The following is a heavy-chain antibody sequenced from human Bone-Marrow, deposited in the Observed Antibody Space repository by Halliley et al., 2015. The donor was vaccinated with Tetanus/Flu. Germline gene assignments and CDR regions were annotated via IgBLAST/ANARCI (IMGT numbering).Heavy chain of an antibody. Sequence: GWGWLGEIYHSGGTSSTPPLKSRITISVDRSKNRFPLKLPSVTAADTAVYFCARNGWYSLDFWGQGIVVTVSS. J-gene: IGHJ4*02. V-gene: IGHV4-4*01. D-gene: IGHD6-19*01. CDR3: ARNGWYSLDF. CDR2: IYHSGGT.